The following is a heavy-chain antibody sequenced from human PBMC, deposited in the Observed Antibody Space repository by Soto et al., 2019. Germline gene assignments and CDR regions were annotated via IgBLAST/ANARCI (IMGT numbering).Heavy chain of an antibody. V-gene: IGHV3-66*01. CDR1: GFTVSSNY. CDR2: IYSGGST. D-gene: IGHD3-3*01. Sequence: EVQLVESGGGLVQPGGSLRLPCAASGFTVSSNYMSWVRQAPGKGLEWVSVIYSGGSTYYADSVKGRFTISRDNSKNTLYLQMNSLRAEDTAVYYCARELSPRYDFWSGYRPFDPWGQGTLVTVSS. CDR3: ARELSPRYDFWSGYRPFDP. J-gene: IGHJ5*02.